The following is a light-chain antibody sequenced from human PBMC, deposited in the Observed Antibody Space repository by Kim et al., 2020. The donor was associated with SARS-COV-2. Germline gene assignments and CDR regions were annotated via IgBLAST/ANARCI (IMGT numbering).Light chain of an antibody. Sequence: SYELTQPPSVSVAPGETAKITCGGNKIGSRSVHWYQQKPGQAPVLVIYYDSARPSGIPERFSGSNAGDTATLTISRVEAGDEADYSCLVWDSYSENVLFG. V-gene: IGLV3-21*04. J-gene: IGLJ2*01. CDR1: KIGSRS. CDR3: LVWDSYSENVL. CDR2: YDS.